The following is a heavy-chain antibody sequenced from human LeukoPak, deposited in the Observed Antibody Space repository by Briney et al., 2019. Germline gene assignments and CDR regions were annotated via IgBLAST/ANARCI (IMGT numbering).Heavy chain of an antibody. Sequence: SQTLSLTCAISGDSVSSNNIAWNWIRQSPSRGLEWLGRTYYKSQWYYDYAPSVRSRITINPDTSKNQFSLQLNSVSPEDTAVYYCGRGRDVVVVPAADFDYWGQGILVTVSS. V-gene: IGHV6-1*01. CDR3: GRGRDVVVVPAADFDY. CDR1: GDSVSSNNIA. J-gene: IGHJ4*02. CDR2: TYYKSQWYY. D-gene: IGHD2-2*01.